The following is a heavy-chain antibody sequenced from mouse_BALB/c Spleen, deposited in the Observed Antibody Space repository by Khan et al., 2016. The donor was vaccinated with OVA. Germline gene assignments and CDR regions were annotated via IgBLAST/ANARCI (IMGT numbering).Heavy chain of an antibody. Sequence: QLEESGPGLVKPSQSLSLTCTVTGYSITSDYAWNWIRQFPGNKLEWMGYISYSGRTSYNRSLKSRISITRDTSKNQFFLQLNSVTTEDTATYYCARSVTITTVVATDFDYWGQGTTLTVSS. V-gene: IGHV3-2*02. D-gene: IGHD1-1*01. CDR3: ARSVTITTVVATDFDY. CDR1: GYSITSDYA. CDR2: ISYSGRT. J-gene: IGHJ2*01.